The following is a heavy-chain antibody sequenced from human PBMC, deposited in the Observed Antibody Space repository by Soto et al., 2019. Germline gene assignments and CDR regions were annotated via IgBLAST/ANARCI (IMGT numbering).Heavy chain of an antibody. V-gene: IGHV3-30-3*01. Sequence: QVQLVESGGGVVQPGRSLRLSCAASGFTFSSYAMHWVRQAPGKGLEWVAVISYDGSNKYYADSVKGRFTISRDNSKNPLYLQMNSLRAEDTAMYYCARTSRGQWELPYYYYGMDVWGQETTVTVSS. CDR1: GFTFSSYA. D-gene: IGHD1-26*01. J-gene: IGHJ6*02. CDR3: ARTSRGQWELPYYYYGMDV. CDR2: ISYDGSNK.